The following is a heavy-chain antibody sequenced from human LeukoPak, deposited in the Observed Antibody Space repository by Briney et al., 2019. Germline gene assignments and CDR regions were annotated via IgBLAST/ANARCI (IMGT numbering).Heavy chain of an antibody. V-gene: IGHV5-51*01. CDR2: IYPGDSDT. J-gene: IGHJ4*02. CDR1: GYSFTSYW. CDR3: ARASYYYDSSGYGPHDY. D-gene: IGHD3-22*01. Sequence: GESLKISCQTSGYSFTSYWVGWVRQMPGKGLEWMGIIYPGDSDTRYSPSFQGQVAISADKSISTAYLQWSSLKASDTAMYYCARASYYYDSSGYGPHDYWGQGTLVTVSS.